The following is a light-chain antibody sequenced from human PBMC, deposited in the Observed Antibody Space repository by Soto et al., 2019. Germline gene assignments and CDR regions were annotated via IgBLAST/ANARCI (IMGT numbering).Light chain of an antibody. J-gene: IGLJ2*01. CDR3: SSYAGSNNPDVV. Sequence: QSALTQPPSASGSPGQSVTISCTGTSSDVGGYNYVSWYQQHPGKAPKVMIYEVNKRPSGVPDRFSGSKSGNTASLTVSGLQAEDEADYYCSSYAGSNNPDVVFGGGTKLTVL. CDR1: SSDVGGYNY. CDR2: EVN. V-gene: IGLV2-8*01.